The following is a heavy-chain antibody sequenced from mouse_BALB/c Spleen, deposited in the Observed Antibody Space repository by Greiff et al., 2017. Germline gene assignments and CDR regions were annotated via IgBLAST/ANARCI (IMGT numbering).Heavy chain of an antibody. CDR1: GFTFSSYG. V-gene: IGHV5-6*01. Sequence: EVKLMESGGDLVKPGGSLKLFCAASGFTFSSYGMSWVRQTPDKRLEWVATISSGGSYTYYPDSVKGRFTISRDNAKNTLYLQMSSLKSEDTAMYYCARQNGNYAMDYWGQGTSVTVSS. CDR3: ARQNGNYAMDY. J-gene: IGHJ4*01. CDR2: ISSGGSYT. D-gene: IGHD2-1*01.